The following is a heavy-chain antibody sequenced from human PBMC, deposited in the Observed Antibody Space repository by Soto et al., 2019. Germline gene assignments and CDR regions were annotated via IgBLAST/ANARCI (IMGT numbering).Heavy chain of an antibody. Sequence: PSETLSLTCTVSGDSISSGGFYWTWIRQHPGKGLEWIGNIYNSGRTYYNPSLKSRVSISEDTSENQFSLRLSPVTAADTAVYYCARAPTRNIAAAGNFDYWGQGTLVTVSS. CDR3: ARAPTRNIAAAGNFDY. CDR1: GDSISSGGFY. D-gene: IGHD6-13*01. CDR2: IYNSGRT. J-gene: IGHJ4*02. V-gene: IGHV4-31*03.